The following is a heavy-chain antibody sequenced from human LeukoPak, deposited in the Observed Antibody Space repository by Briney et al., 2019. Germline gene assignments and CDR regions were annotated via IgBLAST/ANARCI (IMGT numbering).Heavy chain of an antibody. CDR3: ARDQIYDFWSGYGHAFDI. J-gene: IGHJ3*02. Sequence: SETLSLTCDVSGVSISSSNRWSWVRQPPGKGLEWIREIYHSGSTNYNPSLKSRVTISVDTSKNQFSLKLSSVTAADTAVYYCARDQIYDFWSGYGHAFDIWGQGTMVTVSS. D-gene: IGHD3-3*01. V-gene: IGHV4-4*02. CDR1: GVSISSSNR. CDR2: IYHSGST.